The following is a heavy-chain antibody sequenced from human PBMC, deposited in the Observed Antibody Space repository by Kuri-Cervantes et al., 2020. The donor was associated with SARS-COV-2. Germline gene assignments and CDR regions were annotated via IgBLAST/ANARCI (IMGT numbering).Heavy chain of an antibody. V-gene: IGHV4-34*01. D-gene: IGHD5-12*01. CDR1: AGSLRNYY. CDR2: ISQSGRT. CDR3: ARGGGGVLTGYPGYDVDYYFEY. J-gene: IGHJ4*02. Sequence: SQTLSLTCAVYAGSLRNYYWSWIRQSPGKGMEWIGEISQSGRTNYNPSLESRVTISVGTSKNQFSLNLRSVTAVDTALYFCARGGGGVLTGYPGYDVDYYFEYWGQGSLVTVSS.